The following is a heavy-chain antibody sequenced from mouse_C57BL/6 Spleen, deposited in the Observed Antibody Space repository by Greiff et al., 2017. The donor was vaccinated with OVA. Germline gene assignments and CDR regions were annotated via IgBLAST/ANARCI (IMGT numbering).Heavy chain of an antibody. V-gene: IGHV2-5*01. Sequence: VQLQESGPGLVQPSQSLSITCTVSGFSLTSYGVHWVRQSPGKGLEWLGVIWRGGSTDYNAAFMSRLSITKDNSKSQVFFKMNSLQADDTAIYYCAKRWDGSSGYFDVWGTGTTVTVSS. CDR3: AKRWDGSSGYFDV. J-gene: IGHJ1*03. CDR1: GFSLTSYG. CDR2: IWRGGST. D-gene: IGHD1-1*01.